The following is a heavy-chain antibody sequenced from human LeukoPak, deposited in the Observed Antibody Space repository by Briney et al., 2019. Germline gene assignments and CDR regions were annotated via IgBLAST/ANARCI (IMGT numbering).Heavy chain of an antibody. D-gene: IGHD1-1*01. CDR1: GFTFSSSW. CDR3: ARAGNYYFEY. J-gene: IGHJ4*02. Sequence: GGSLRLSCAGSGFTFSSSWIHWVRQAPGKGLVWVSRMNGDGSTIDYAASVKGRFTISRDSAKNTLYLQMNSLSAEDTAVYYCARAGNYYFEYWGQGTLVTVSS. CDR2: MNGDGSTI. V-gene: IGHV3-74*01.